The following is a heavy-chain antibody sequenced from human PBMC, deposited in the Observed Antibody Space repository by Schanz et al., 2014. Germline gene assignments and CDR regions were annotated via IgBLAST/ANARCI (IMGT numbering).Heavy chain of an antibody. D-gene: IGHD3-3*01. J-gene: IGHJ4*02. CDR2: VSRSTPDI. V-gene: IGHV3-21*01. CDR3: VRDSFFAFDD. Sequence: VQLVDSGGGLVKPGGSLRLSCVASGFAFSSYALHWVRQAPGKGLEWVSYVSRSTPDIYYADSVKGRFTMSRDNAKNSVFLQMNSLRAEDTAVYYCVRDSFFAFDDWGQGTLVTVSS. CDR1: GFAFSSYA.